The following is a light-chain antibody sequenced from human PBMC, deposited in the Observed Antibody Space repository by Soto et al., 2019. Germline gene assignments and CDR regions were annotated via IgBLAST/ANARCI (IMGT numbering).Light chain of an antibody. CDR1: NIGSKS. CDR2: YDS. J-gene: IGLJ2*01. V-gene: IGLV3-21*01. CDR3: QVWEGGSGHLV. Sequence: SYELTQPPSVSVAPGKTARITCGGNNIGSKSVHWYQKKPGQAPLLVIYYDSDRPSGIPERFSGSNSGNTATLTISRVEAGDEADYYCQVWEGGSGHLVFGGGTKVTVL.